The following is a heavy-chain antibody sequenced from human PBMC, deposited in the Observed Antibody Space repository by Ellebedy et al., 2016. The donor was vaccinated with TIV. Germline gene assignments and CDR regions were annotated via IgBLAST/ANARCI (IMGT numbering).Heavy chain of an antibody. V-gene: IGHV3-7*01. CDR2: IKQDGGEI. CDR3: ARDKIAGATHFDL. Sequence: PGGSLRLSCAASGFTLGTYWMSWVRQAPGKGLEWVANIKQDGGEIYYVDSVKGRFTISRDNAKNSLSLQMNSLRAEDTAIYYCARDKIAGATHFDLWGQGTLVTVSS. D-gene: IGHD1-26*01. CDR1: GFTLGTYW. J-gene: IGHJ4*02.